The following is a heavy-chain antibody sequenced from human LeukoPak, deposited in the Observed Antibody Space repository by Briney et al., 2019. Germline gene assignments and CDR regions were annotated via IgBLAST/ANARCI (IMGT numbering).Heavy chain of an antibody. V-gene: IGHV3-30*03. CDR1: GFSFSDYN. CDR2: ISYDGSNT. J-gene: IGHJ6*03. Sequence: HAGGSLRLSCAASGFSFSDYNMHWVRQAPGKGLEWVAVISYDGSNTYYGDSVKGRFTISRDNAKNSLYLQMNSLRAEDTALYHCARVEYAMLDSLSGYGNNEYYMDVWGKGTTVTISS. D-gene: IGHD5-12*01. CDR3: ARVEYAMLDSLSGYGNNEYYMDV.